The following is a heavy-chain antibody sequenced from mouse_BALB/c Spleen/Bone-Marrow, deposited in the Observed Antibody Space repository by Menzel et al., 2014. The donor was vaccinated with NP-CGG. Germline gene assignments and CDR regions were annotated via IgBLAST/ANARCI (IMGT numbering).Heavy chain of an antibody. J-gene: IGHJ2*01. CDR1: GFNIKDTY. CDR2: IDPANGNT. D-gene: IGHD2-4*01. V-gene: IGHV14-3*02. Sequence: VHVKQSGAELVNPGASVKLSCTASGFNIKDTYMHWVKQRPEQGLEWIGRIDPANGNTKYDPKFQGKATITADTSSNTAYLQLSSLTSEDTAVYYCARLITADYWGQGTTLTVSS. CDR3: ARLITADY.